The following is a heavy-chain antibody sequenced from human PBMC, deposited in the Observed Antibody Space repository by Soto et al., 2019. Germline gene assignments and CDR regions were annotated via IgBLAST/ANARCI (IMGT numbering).Heavy chain of an antibody. J-gene: IGHJ4*02. Sequence: GGSLRLSCAASGFTFSSYSMNWVRQAPGKGLEWLSYISSSRSTTYYADSVKGRFTISRDNAKNSLYLQMNSLRDGDTAVYYCARGAAAGGYYFDYWGQGTLVTVSS. V-gene: IGHV3-48*02. CDR1: GFTFSSYS. CDR3: ARGAAAGGYYFDY. CDR2: ISSSRSTT. D-gene: IGHD6-13*01.